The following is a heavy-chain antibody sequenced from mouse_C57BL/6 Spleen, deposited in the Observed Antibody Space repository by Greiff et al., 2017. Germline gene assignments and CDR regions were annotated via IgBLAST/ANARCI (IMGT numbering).Heavy chain of an antibody. CDR3: ARGGGNPLAMDY. Sequence: QVQLQQSGAELVKPGASVKISCKASGYAFSSYWMNWVKQRPGKGLEWIGQIYPGDGDTNYNGKFKGKATLTADKSSSTAYMQLSSLTSEDSAVYFCARGGGNPLAMDYWGQGTSVTVSS. V-gene: IGHV1-80*01. D-gene: IGHD1-1*02. CDR1: GYAFSSYW. CDR2: IYPGDGDT. J-gene: IGHJ4*01.